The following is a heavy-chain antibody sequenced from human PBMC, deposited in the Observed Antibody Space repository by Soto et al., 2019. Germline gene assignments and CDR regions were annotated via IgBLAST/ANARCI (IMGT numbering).Heavy chain of an antibody. CDR1: GFTFSSYC. V-gene: IGHV3-33*01. CDR2: IWYDGSNK. D-gene: IGHD3-9*01. Sequence: GGSLILSCAASGFTFSSYCMHWVRQAPGKGLEWVAVIWYDGSNKYYADSVKGRFTISRDNSKNTLYLQMNSLRAEDTAVYYCARDQRYYDILTGYSTYGMDVWGQGTTVTVSS. J-gene: IGHJ6*02. CDR3: ARDQRYYDILTGYSTYGMDV.